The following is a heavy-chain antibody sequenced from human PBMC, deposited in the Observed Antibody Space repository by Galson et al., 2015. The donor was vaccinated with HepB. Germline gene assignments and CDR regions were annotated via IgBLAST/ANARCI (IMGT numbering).Heavy chain of an antibody. CDR2: ISSLNERT. Sequence: SVKVSCKASGYTFSSHGIFWVRQAPGQGLEWMGWISSLNERTNYAQKIQGRVALTKDTSTTTVYLEIRSLRDDDTAVYYCARGNHGTVLDYWGQGTLVIGSS. CDR3: ARGNHGTVLDY. CDR1: GYTFSSHG. J-gene: IGHJ4*02. V-gene: IGHV1-18*01. D-gene: IGHD6-13*01.